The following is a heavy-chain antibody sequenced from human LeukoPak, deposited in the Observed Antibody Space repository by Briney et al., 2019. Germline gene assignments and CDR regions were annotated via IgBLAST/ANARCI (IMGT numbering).Heavy chain of an antibody. CDR3: ARVSCTTTSCPGWFDP. CDR1: GGSISDYY. V-gene: IGHV4-59*01. Sequence: PSETLSLTCTVSGGSISDYYWSWVRQPPGKGLEWIGYIYYSGNTNYNPSLKSRVAISVDTSKNQFFLRLSSVTAADTAVYLCARVSCTTTSCPGWFDPWGQGTLVTVSS. CDR2: IYYSGNT. D-gene: IGHD2-2*01. J-gene: IGHJ5*02.